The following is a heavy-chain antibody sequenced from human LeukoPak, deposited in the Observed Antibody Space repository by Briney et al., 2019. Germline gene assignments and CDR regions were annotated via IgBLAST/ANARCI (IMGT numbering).Heavy chain of an antibody. Sequence: SETLSLTCTVSGGSISSSSYYWGWIRQPPGKVLEWIGSIYYSGSTYYNPSLKSRVTISVDTSKNQFSLKLSSVTAADTAVYYCARYVDTPPWRSGSYYFDYWGQGTLVTVSS. CDR1: GGSISSSSYY. J-gene: IGHJ4*02. V-gene: IGHV4-39*07. CDR2: IYYSGST. D-gene: IGHD5-18*01. CDR3: ARYVDTPPWRSGSYYFDY.